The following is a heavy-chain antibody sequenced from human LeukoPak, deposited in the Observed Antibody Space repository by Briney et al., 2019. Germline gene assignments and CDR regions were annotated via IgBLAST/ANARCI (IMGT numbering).Heavy chain of an antibody. V-gene: IGHV1-2*02. D-gene: IGHD3-9*01. CDR1: GYTFTGYY. Sequence: GASVKVSCKASGYTFTGYYMHWVRQAPGQGLEWMGWINLNSGGTNYAQKFQGRVTMTRDTSISTAYMELSRLRSGDTAVYCARSPDILTGENFGYWGQGTLVTVSS. CDR3: ARSPDILTGENFGY. J-gene: IGHJ4*02. CDR2: INLNSGGT.